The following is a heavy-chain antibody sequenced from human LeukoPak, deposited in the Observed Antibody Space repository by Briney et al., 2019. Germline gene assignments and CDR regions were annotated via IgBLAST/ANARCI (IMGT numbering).Heavy chain of an antibody. Sequence: SETLSLTCTVSGDSISSNYWSWIRQPPGKGLEWIGYIYYSGSTNYNPSLKSRVTISVDTSKNQFSLKLTSVTAADTAVYYCARHSPMTPRYFDLWGRGTLVTVSS. V-gene: IGHV4-59*08. D-gene: IGHD3-22*01. J-gene: IGHJ2*01. CDR3: ARHSPMTPRYFDL. CDR2: IYYSGST. CDR1: GDSISSNY.